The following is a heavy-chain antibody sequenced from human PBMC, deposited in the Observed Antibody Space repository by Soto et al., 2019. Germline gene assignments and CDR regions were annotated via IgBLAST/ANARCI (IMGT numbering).Heavy chain of an antibody. CDR1: GGSFSGYY. CDR3: ARLKDYGRTVYYYYGMDV. CDR2: INHSGST. J-gene: IGHJ6*02. Sequence: PSETLSLTCAVYGGSFSGYYWSWIRQPPGKGLEWIGEINHSGSTNYNPSLKSRVTISVDTSKNQFSLKLSSVTAADTAVYYCARLKDYGRTVYYYYGMDVWGQGTTVTVSS. D-gene: IGHD4-17*01. V-gene: IGHV4-34*01.